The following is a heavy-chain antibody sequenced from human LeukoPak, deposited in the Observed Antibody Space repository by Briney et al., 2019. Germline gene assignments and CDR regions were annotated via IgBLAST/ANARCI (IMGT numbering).Heavy chain of an antibody. CDR1: GFTFSSYA. D-gene: IGHD4-17*01. J-gene: IGHJ6*04. CDR2: IWYDGSNK. Sequence: GGSLRLSCAASGFTFSSYAIYWVRQAPGKGLEWVAVIWYDGSNKYYADSVKGRFTISRDNSKNTLYLEMNSLRAEDTAVYYCARNSRDYGDYWYYGMDVWGKGTTVTVSS. CDR3: ARNSRDYGDYWYYGMDV. V-gene: IGHV3-33*07.